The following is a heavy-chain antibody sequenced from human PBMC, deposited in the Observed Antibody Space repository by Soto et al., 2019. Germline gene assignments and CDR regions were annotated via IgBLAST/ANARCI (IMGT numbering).Heavy chain of an antibody. CDR3: ARRADGSPYFDY. V-gene: IGHV4-4*02. D-gene: IGHD3-10*01. CDR2: MFHSGTT. J-gene: IGHJ4*02. CDR1: GASISSSSW. Sequence: PSETLSLTCAVSGASISSSSWWTWVRQPPGKGLEWTGEMFHSGTTNYNPSLNSRVTISVDKSKNQFSLKLSSVTAADTAVYYCARRADGSPYFDYWGQGTLVTVSS.